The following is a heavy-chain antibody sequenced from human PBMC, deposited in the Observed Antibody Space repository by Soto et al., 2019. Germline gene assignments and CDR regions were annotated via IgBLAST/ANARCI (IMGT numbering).Heavy chain of an antibody. D-gene: IGHD3-3*01. CDR2: INHSGST. V-gene: IGHV4-34*01. CDR1: GGSFSGYY. CDR3: AASTYYDFNWFDP. Sequence: PSETLSLTCAVYGGSFSGYYWSWIRQPPGKGLEWIGEINHSGSTNYNPSLKSRVTISVDTSKNQFSLKLSSVTAADTAVYYCAASTYYDFNWFDPWGQGTLVT. J-gene: IGHJ5*02.